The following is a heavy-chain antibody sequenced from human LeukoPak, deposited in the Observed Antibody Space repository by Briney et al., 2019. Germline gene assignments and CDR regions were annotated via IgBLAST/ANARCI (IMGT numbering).Heavy chain of an antibody. D-gene: IGHD6-13*01. CDR2: IIPIFGTA. Sequence: SVKVSCKASGGTFSSYAISWVRQAPGQGLEWMGGIIPIFGTANYAQKFQGRVTITADKSTSTAYMELSSLRSEDTAVYYCASGTLSSSCHPFFFCYYYMDVWGKGTTVTVSS. J-gene: IGHJ6*03. CDR1: GGTFSSYA. CDR3: ASGTLSSSCHPFFFCYYYMDV. V-gene: IGHV1-69*06.